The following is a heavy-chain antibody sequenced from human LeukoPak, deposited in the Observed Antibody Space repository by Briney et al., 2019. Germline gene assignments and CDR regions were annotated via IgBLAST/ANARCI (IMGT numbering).Heavy chain of an antibody. CDR3: ARLGGSYSVIDY. J-gene: IGHJ4*02. D-gene: IGHD1-26*01. V-gene: IGHV4-4*09. Sequence: SETLSLTCTVSGGSITNDNYFWSWIRQYPGKGLEWIGYIYTSGSTNYNPSLKSRVTISVDTSKNQFSLKLSSVTAADTAVYYCARLGGSYSVIDYWGQGTLVTVSS. CDR2: IYTSGST. CDR1: GGSITNDNYF.